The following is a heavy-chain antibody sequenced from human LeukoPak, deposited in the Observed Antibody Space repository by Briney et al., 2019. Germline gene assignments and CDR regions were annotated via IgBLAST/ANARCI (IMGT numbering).Heavy chain of an antibody. D-gene: IGHD4-11*01. V-gene: IGHV3-23*01. CDR2: ISGSGDST. Sequence: GGSLRLSCAASGFTFSSYVMSWVRQAPGKGLEWVSAISGSGDSTYCADSVKGRFTISRDNSKNTLYLQMNSLRAEDTAVYYCAKWIHSNLPQFDYWGQGTLVTVSS. CDR1: GFTFSSYV. J-gene: IGHJ4*02. CDR3: AKWIHSNLPQFDY.